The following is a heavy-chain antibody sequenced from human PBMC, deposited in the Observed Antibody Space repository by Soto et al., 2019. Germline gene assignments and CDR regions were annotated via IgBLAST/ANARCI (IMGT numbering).Heavy chain of an antibody. D-gene: IGHD7-27*01. J-gene: IGHJ4*02. CDR2: INHSGST. V-gene: IGHV4-34*01. CDR3: ARACIPNWGSGYFDY. Sequence: SETLSLTCAVYGGSFSGYYWSWIRQPPGKGLEWIGEINHSGSTNYNPSLKSRVTISVDTSKNQFSLKLSSVTAADTAVYYCARACIPNWGSGYFDYWGQGTLVTVSS. CDR1: GGSFSGYY.